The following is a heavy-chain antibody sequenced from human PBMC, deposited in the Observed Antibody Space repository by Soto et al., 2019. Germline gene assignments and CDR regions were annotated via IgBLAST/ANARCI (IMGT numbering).Heavy chain of an antibody. J-gene: IGHJ5*02. Sequence: SETLSLTCTVSGGSISSGGYYWSWIRQHPGKGLEWIGYIYYSGSTYYNPSLKSRVTISVDTSKNQFSLKLSSVTAADTAVYYCARIMRAKNFTAARTSVWWFDPWGQGTLVTVSS. D-gene: IGHD2-2*01. CDR2: IYYSGST. CDR3: ARIMRAKNFTAARTSVWWFDP. V-gene: IGHV4-31*03. CDR1: GGSISSGGYY.